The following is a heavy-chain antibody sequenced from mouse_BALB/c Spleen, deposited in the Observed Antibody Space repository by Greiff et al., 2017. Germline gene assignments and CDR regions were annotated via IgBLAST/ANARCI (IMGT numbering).Heavy chain of an antibody. Sequence: SGTVLARPGASVKMSCKASGYSFTSYWMHWVKQRPGQGLEWIGAIYPGNSDTSYNQKFKGKAKLTAVTSASTAYMELSSLTNEDSAVYYCTRSIYYGYDGAAWFAYWGQGTLVTVSA. CDR3: TRSIYYGYDGAAWFAY. V-gene: IGHV1-5*01. D-gene: IGHD2-2*01. CDR1: GYSFTSYW. J-gene: IGHJ3*01. CDR2: IYPGNSDT.